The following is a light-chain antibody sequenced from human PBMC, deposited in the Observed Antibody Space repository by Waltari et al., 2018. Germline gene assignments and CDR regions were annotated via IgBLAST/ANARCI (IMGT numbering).Light chain of an antibody. CDR2: WAS. CDR1: QSVFDTSNNNYY. V-gene: IGKV4-1*01. CDR3: QQYSSSPNT. Sequence: IVMTQSPDSLAVSLGARATINRKSSQSVFDTSNNNYYFTWYQQKPGHPPKLLIYWASTRECAVPDRISGSGSGTDFSLSITSLQAYDVAVYYCQQYSSSPNTFGQGTKLEIK. J-gene: IGKJ2*01.